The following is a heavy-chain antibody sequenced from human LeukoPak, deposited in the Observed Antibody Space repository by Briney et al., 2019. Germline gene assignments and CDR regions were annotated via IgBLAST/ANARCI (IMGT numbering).Heavy chain of an antibody. J-gene: IGHJ4*02. CDR3: AKRGITIFPPDY. Sequence: GGSLRLSCAASGFTFITYAMSWVRQAPGKGLEWVSAVSGSGGTTYYADSVKGRFTISRDNSKNTLYLQMNSLRAEDTAVYYCAKRGITIFPPDYWGQGTLVTVSS. CDR1: GFTFITYA. CDR2: VSGSGGTT. D-gene: IGHD3-9*01. V-gene: IGHV3-23*01.